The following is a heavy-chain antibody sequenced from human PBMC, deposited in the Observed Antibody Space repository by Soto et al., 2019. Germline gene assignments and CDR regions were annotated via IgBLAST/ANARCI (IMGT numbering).Heavy chain of an antibody. Sequence: GGSLRLSCTASGFTFSSQWLHWVRQAPGKGPMWISRILNDGTTTNYADSVKGRFTVSRDNAKKTMSLQMNNLRAEDTAVYYCATWRGGYTYGLDHWGQGTPVTVSS. CDR1: GFTFSSQW. V-gene: IGHV3-74*01. CDR3: ATWRGGYTYGLDH. D-gene: IGHD5-18*01. J-gene: IGHJ4*02. CDR2: ILNDGTTT.